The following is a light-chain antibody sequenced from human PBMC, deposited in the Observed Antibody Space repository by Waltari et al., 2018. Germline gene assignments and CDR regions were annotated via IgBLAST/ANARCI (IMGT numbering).Light chain of an antibody. V-gene: IGKV3-15*01. CDR2: GAS. Sequence: EIVMTQSPATLSVCPGARATLSCRASQSVSSNLAWYQQKPGQAPRLLIYGASTRATGIPARFSGSGSGTEFTLTISSLQSEDFAVYYCQQYNNWPPGFTFGPGTKVDIK. J-gene: IGKJ3*01. CDR1: QSVSSN. CDR3: QQYNNWPPGFT.